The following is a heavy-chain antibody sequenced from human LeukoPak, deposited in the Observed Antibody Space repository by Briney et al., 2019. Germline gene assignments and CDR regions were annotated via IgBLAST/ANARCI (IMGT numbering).Heavy chain of an antibody. D-gene: IGHD5-18*01. CDR3: ARDRPNTAIPISPLTHAFDI. CDR1: GFTFSSYA. J-gene: IGHJ3*02. V-gene: IGHV3-21*01. Sequence: PGGSLRLSCAASGFTFSSYAMSWIRQAPGKGLEWVSSVSSTSTFIYYADSVKGRLTISRDNARNSLYLQMNSLRVEDTAVYYCARDRPNTAIPISPLTHAFDIWGQGTMVTVSS. CDR2: VSSTSTFI.